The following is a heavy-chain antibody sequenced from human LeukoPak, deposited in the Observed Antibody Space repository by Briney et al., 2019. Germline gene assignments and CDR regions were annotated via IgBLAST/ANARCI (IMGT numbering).Heavy chain of an antibody. D-gene: IGHD1-20*01. V-gene: IGHV3-23*01. Sequence: GGSLRLSCAASGFTFSTYAMTWGPEAPGKGREGVSIIVGSDSRTYYADSVKGRFTISRDNSKNTLYLQMNSLRAEDTAVYYCAKDSSSYNWGYMDVWGKGTTVIVSS. J-gene: IGHJ6*03. CDR1: GFTFSTYA. CDR2: IVGSDSRT. CDR3: AKDSSSYNWGYMDV.